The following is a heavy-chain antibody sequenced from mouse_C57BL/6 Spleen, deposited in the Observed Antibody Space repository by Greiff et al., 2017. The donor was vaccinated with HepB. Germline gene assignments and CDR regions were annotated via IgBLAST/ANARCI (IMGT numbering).Heavy chain of an antibody. D-gene: IGHD3-3*01. CDR2: IHPNSGST. CDR3: AREGTSYYFDY. Sequence: VQLQQPGAELVKPGASVKLSCKASGYTFTSYWMHWVKQRPGQGLEWIGMIHPNSGSTNYNEKFKSKATLTVDKSSSTADMQLSSLTSEDSAVYYCAREGTSYYFDYWGQGTTLTVSS. V-gene: IGHV1-64*01. J-gene: IGHJ2*01. CDR1: GYTFTSYW.